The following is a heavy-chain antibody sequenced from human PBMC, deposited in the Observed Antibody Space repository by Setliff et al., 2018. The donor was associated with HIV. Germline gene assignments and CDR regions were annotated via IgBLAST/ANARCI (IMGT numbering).Heavy chain of an antibody. CDR2: IYYSGST. V-gene: IGHV4-61*05. CDR1: GGSISSSSYY. J-gene: IGHJ3*02. Sequence: SETLSLTCTVSGGSISSSSYYWSWIRQPPGKGLEWNGYIYYSGSTNYNPSLKSRVTISVDTSKNQFSLKLKSATAADTAVYYCARPSNYGSGSYGAFDIWGQGTMVTVSS. D-gene: IGHD3-10*01. CDR3: ARPSNYGSGSYGAFDI.